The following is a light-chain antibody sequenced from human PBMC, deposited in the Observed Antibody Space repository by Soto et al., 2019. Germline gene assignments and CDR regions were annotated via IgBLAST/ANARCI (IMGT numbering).Light chain of an antibody. CDR1: QSVSFTY. CDR2: GAS. J-gene: IGKJ1*01. V-gene: IGKV3-20*01. Sequence: EIVLTQSPGTLPLSPGERATLSCRASQSVSFTYLAWYQQKPGQAPRLLIYGASSRATGIPDRFSGSGSGTNFTLTISRLEPDDFAMYYCQQYDGSLWTFGQGTKVEIK. CDR3: QQYDGSLWT.